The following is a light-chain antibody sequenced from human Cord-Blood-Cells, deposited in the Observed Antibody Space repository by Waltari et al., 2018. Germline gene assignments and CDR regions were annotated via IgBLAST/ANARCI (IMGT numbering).Light chain of an antibody. CDR1: SLRSYY. CDR3: NSRDSSGNHLV. J-gene: IGLJ2*01. V-gene: IGLV3-19*01. Sequence: SSELTQDPAVSVALGQTVRITCQGDSLRSYYASRYQQKQGQAPVLVIYGKNNRPSGIPDRFSGSSSGNTASLTITGAQAEDEADYYCNSRDSSGNHLVFGGGTKLTVL. CDR2: GKN.